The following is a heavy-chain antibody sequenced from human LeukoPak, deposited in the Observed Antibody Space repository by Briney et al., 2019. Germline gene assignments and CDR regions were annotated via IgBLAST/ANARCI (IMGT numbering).Heavy chain of an antibody. J-gene: IGHJ6*03. CDR1: GFTFSSYD. CDR2: IGTAGDT. D-gene: IGHD2-15*01. CDR3: ARAPGGSLYYYYMDV. V-gene: IGHV3-13*01. Sequence: GGSLRLSCAASGFTFSSYDMHWVRQATGKGLEWVSAIGTAGDTYYPGSVKGRFTISRENAKNSLYLQMNSLRAGDTAVYYCARAPGGSLYYYYMDVWGKGTTVTVSS.